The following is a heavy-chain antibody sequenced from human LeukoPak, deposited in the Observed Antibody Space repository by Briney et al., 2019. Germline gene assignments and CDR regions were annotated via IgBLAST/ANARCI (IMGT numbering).Heavy chain of an antibody. D-gene: IGHD5-18*01. CDR2: ISSSSSYI. V-gene: IGHV3-21*01. CDR3: ARAPSVQLWLLDYYYYGMDV. CDR1: GFTFSSYS. Sequence: GGSLRLSRAASGFTFSSYSMNWVRQAPGKGPEWVSSISSSSSYIYYADSVKGRFTISRDNAKNSLYLQMNSLRAEDTAVYYCARAPSVQLWLLDYYYYGMDVWGQGTTVTVSS. J-gene: IGHJ6*02.